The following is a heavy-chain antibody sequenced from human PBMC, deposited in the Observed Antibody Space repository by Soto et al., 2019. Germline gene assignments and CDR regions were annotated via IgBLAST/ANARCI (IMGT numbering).Heavy chain of an antibody. Sequence: QVQLQESGPGLVKPSETLSLTCTVSGGSISSYYWSWIRQPPGKGLEWIGYIYYSGRTNYNPSLRSRVTISVATSKNQFSLTLSSVTAADTAVYYCARRYGSGLDYLGQGTLVTVSS. D-gene: IGHD3-10*01. CDR1: GGSISSYY. J-gene: IGHJ4*02. CDR3: ARRYGSGLDY. CDR2: IYYSGRT. V-gene: IGHV4-59*08.